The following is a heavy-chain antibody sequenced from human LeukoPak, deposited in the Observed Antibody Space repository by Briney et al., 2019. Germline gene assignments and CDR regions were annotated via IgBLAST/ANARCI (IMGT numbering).Heavy chain of an antibody. D-gene: IGHD3-10*01. Sequence: SETLSLTCTVSGGSISSYYWGWIRQPPGKGLEWIGYIYYSGSTNYNPSLKSRVTISVDTSKNQFSLKLSSVTAADTAVYYCARSPHMVRGVIYQHWGQGTLVTVSS. CDR1: GGSISSYY. CDR3: ARSPHMVRGVIYQH. CDR2: IYYSGST. V-gene: IGHV4-59*01. J-gene: IGHJ1*01.